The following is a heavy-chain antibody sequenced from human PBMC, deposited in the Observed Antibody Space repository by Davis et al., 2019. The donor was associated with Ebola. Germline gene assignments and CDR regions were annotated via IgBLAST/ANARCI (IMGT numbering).Heavy chain of an antibody. J-gene: IGHJ4*02. CDR3: ARDRGGDYSFDY. Sequence: ASVKVSCKASGYTFTSYAMHWVRQAPGQRLEWMGWINAGNGNTKYSQKFQGRVTITRDTSASTAYMELSGLRSEDTSVYYCARDRGGDYSFDYWGQGTLVTVSS. D-gene: IGHD3-10*01. CDR1: GYTFTSYA. CDR2: INAGNGNT. V-gene: IGHV1-3*01.